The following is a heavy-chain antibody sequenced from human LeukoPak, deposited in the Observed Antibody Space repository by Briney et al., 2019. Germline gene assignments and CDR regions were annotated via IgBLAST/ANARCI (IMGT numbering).Heavy chain of an antibody. D-gene: IGHD3-9*01. CDR2: IRTTAEGAKYA. CDR1: GCSFTDYP. CDR3: ATDQRYAFYY. Sequence: GGSLRLSCATSGCSFTDYPMSGVRQAPGKGLEWISNIRTTAEGAKYAYYADSVKGRVTISRDDGKNTLYLHMNSLRDDDRAVYYWATDQRYAFYYCGQGILVTVSS. V-gene: IGHV3-48*02. J-gene: IGHJ4*02.